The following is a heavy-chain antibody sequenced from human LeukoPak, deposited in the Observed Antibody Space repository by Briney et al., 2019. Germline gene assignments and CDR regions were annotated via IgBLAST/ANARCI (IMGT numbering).Heavy chain of an antibody. J-gene: IGHJ3*02. Sequence: SETLSLTCTVSGGSISSYYWSWIRQPPGKGLEWIGYIYYSGSTNHNPSLKSRVTISVDTSKNQFSLKLSSVTAADTAVYYCAQTTVTAYDAFDIWGQGTMVTVSS. CDR1: GGSISSYY. V-gene: IGHV4-59*01. CDR2: IYYSGST. CDR3: AQTTVTAYDAFDI. D-gene: IGHD4-17*01.